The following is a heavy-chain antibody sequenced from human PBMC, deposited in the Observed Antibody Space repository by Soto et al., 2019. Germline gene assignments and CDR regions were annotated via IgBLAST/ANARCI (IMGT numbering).Heavy chain of an antibody. CDR2: TRNKANSYTT. V-gene: IGHV3-72*01. J-gene: IGHJ6*02. CDR3: ARGPPSRVTTGYYYGMDV. Sequence: EVQLVESGGGLVQPGGSLRLSCAASGFTFSDHYMEWVRQAPGKGLEWVGRTRNKANSYTTEYAASVKGRFTISGDDSKNSLYLQMNSLKTEDTAVYYCARGPPSRVTTGYYYGMDVWGQGTTVTVSS. D-gene: IGHD4-17*01. CDR1: GFTFSDHY.